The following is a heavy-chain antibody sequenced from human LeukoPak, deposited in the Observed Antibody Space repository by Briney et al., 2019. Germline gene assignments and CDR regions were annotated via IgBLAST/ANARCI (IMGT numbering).Heavy chain of an antibody. Sequence: ASVKVSCKASGYTFTSYGISWVRQAPGQGLEGMGWISAYNGNTNYAQKLQGRVTMTTDTSTSTAYMELRSLRSDDTAVYYCARDRGSSSFGWFDPWGQGTLVTVSS. D-gene: IGHD6-6*01. J-gene: IGHJ5*02. V-gene: IGHV1-18*01. CDR3: ARDRGSSSFGWFDP. CDR1: GYTFTSYG. CDR2: ISAYNGNT.